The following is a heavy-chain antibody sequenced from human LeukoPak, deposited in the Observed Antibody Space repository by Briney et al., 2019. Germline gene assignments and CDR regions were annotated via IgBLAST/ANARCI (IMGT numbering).Heavy chain of an antibody. J-gene: IGHJ6*02. Sequence: GGSLRLSCAASGFTFSSYAMSWVRQAPGKGLEWVSAISGSGGSTYYADSVKGRFTISRDNAKNSLYLQMNSLRAEDTAVYYCASGDIAAAGIGVGYYGMDVWGQGTTVTVSS. CDR1: GFTFSSYA. V-gene: IGHV3-23*01. D-gene: IGHD6-13*01. CDR2: ISGSGGST. CDR3: ASGDIAAAGIGVGYYGMDV.